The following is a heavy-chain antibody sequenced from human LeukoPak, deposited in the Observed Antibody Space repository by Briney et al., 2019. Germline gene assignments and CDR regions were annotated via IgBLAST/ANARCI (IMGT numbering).Heavy chain of an antibody. CDR3: ARTKAPPDPWAWCDP. CDR2: FHAEHGNT. V-gene: IGHV1-18*01. J-gene: IGHJ5*02. D-gene: IGHD1-14*01. CDR1: GYTFIYYG. Sequence: ASGEVSCYASGYTFIYYGISWVRQAPGLGVEGLRWFHAEHGNTGYVENLQGRVTMTTDTSSSTVYMELGSLRPDDTAVYYCARTKAPPDPWAWCDPGGQGTLVTV.